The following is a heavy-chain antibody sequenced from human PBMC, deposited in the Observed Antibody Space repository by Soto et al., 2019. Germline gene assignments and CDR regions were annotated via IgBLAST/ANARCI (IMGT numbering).Heavy chain of an antibody. CDR3: AKGYGDD. CDR2: ISGSGIST. CDR1: GFTFSSYG. J-gene: IGHJ6*02. V-gene: IGHV3-23*01. Sequence: EVQVLESGGGLVQPGGSLRLSCAASGFTFSSYGMTWVRQAPGKGLEWVSVISGSGISTYYADSVKGRFTISKDNSKKTSDLQMNSLRAEDRAVYYCAKGYGDDWGQGTTVNVAS. D-gene: IGHD1-20*01.